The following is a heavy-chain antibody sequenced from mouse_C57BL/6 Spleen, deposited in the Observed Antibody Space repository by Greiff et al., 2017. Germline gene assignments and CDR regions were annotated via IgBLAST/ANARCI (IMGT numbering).Heavy chain of an antibody. CDR1: GFNIKDDY. CDR3: TTRAYGSSYGFAY. D-gene: IGHD1-1*01. J-gene: IGHJ3*01. CDR2: IDPENGDT. Sequence: EVKLQQSGAELVRPGASVKLSCTASGFNIKDDYMHWVKQRPEQGLEWIGWIDPENGDTEYASKFQGKATITADTSSNTAYLQLSSLTSEDTAVYYCTTRAYGSSYGFAYWGQGTLVTVSA. V-gene: IGHV14-4*01.